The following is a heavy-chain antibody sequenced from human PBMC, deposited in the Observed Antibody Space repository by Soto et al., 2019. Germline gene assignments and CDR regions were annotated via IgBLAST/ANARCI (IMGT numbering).Heavy chain of an antibody. J-gene: IGHJ4*02. D-gene: IGHD3-16*02. CDR1: GGSFSGYY. Sequence: QVQLQQWGAGLLKPSETLSLTCAVYGGSFSGYYWSWIRQPPGKGLEWIGEINHSGSTNYNPSLKRRVTISVDTSKNQFSLKLSSVTAADTAVYYCARSGGYDYIWGSYRTPFGYWGQGTLVTVSS. CDR2: INHSGST. V-gene: IGHV4-34*01. CDR3: ARSGGYDYIWGSYRTPFGY.